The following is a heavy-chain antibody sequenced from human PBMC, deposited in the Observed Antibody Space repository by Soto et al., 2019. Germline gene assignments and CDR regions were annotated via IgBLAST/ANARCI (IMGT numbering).Heavy chain of an antibody. Sequence: ASVKVSCKVSGYTLTVLSMHWVRQAPGKGLEWMGGFDPEDGETIYAQKIQGRVTMTEDTSTDTAYMELCSLRSEDTAVYYCATGSRNPYYYYYGMDVWGQGTTVTVSS. CDR1: GYTLTVLS. CDR2: FDPEDGET. CDR3: ATGSRNPYYYYYGMDV. D-gene: IGHD1-1*01. J-gene: IGHJ6*02. V-gene: IGHV1-24*01.